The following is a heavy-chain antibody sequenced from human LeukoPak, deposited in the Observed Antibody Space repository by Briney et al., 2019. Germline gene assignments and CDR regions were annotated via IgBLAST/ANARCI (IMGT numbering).Heavy chain of an antibody. CDR3: ARDLPTLGAPFDY. CDR1: GGSIRSYY. Sequence: SETLSLTCTVSGGSIRSYYWGWIRQPPGKGLEWIGYIYHSGSTNYNPSLKSRVTISVDTSKNQFSLKLSSVTAVDTAVYYCARDLPTLGAPFDYWGQGTLVTVSS. V-gene: IGHV4-59*12. CDR2: IYHSGST. D-gene: IGHD3-16*01. J-gene: IGHJ4*02.